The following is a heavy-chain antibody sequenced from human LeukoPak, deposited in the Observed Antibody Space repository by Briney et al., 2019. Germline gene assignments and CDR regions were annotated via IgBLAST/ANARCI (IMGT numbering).Heavy chain of an antibody. CDR2: ITPYNGDT. CDR1: GYIFANYG. V-gene: IGHV1-18*01. CDR3: ARARATGDCSSSSCGEMGWFDP. J-gene: IGHJ5*02. Sequence: ASVKVSCKASGYIFANYGITWVRQAPGQGLEWMGWITPYNGDTYYAQRLQGRVTMTTDTSTSTAYMEVRSLRSDDTAVYYCARARATGDCSSSSCGEMGWFDPWGQGTLVTVSS. D-gene: IGHD2-2*01.